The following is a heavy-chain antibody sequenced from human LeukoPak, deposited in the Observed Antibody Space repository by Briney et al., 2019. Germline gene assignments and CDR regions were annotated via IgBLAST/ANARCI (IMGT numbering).Heavy chain of an antibody. CDR1: GFTFEKYV. CDR2: IYGSGVSI. J-gene: IGHJ4*02. Sequence: RAGGSLRLSCVASGFTFEKYVMNWVRQAPGKGLEWLATIYGSGVSISYADSVKGRFTISRDNSKNTLYLQMNSLRAEDTAMYFCAKDLGWELPAEAYWGQGILVTVSS. V-gene: IGHV3-23*01. CDR3: AKDLGWELPAEAY. D-gene: IGHD1-26*01.